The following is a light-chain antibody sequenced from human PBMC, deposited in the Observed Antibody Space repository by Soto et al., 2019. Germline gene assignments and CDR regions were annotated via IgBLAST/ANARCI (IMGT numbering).Light chain of an antibody. Sequence: EVVMTQSPATLSLSPWERATLSCRASQSVSSNLAWYQQKPGQAPRLLIYGASTRATGIPARFSGSGSGTEFTLTISSLQSEDFAVYYCQQYNNWPPITLGQGTRLEI. CDR3: QQYNNWPPIT. J-gene: IGKJ5*01. CDR1: QSVSSN. CDR2: GAS. V-gene: IGKV3-15*01.